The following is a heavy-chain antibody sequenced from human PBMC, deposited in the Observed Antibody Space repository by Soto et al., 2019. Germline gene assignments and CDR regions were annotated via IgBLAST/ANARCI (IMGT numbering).Heavy chain of an antibody. J-gene: IGHJ4*02. V-gene: IGHV4-34*01. CDR2: ISQSGNT. CDR1: SGSFSGYY. D-gene: IGHD6-6*01. CDR3: ARAPKVSGSSQTRPDF. Sequence: SETLSLTCSIYSGSFSGYYWSWIRQPPGKGPEWIGEISQSGNTNYSPSLKSRVSISIDTSKKQFSLNLASVSAADTAVYYCARAPKVSGSSQTRPDFWGQGTLVTVSS.